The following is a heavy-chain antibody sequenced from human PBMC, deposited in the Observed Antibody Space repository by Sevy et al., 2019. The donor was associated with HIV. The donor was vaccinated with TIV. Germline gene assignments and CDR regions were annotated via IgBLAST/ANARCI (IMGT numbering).Heavy chain of an antibody. D-gene: IGHD3-22*01. CDR1: GFTFTSYG. CDR3: AKDSTFVSFYYDNRGYGALRSYFDS. J-gene: IGHJ4*02. V-gene: IGHV3-30*02. CDR2: IRDDGSIK. Sequence: GGSLRLSCAASGFTFTSYGMHWVRQAPGKGLEWVAFIRDDGSIKSYAESVKGRVTISRDNSKNTVNLEMDSLTGEDRAVYYCAKDSTFVSFYYDNRGYGALRSYFDSWGQGALVTVSS.